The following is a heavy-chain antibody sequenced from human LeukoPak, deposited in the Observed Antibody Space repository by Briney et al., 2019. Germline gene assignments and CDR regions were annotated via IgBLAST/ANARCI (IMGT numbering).Heavy chain of an antibody. CDR1: GGSISSSNW. D-gene: IGHD3-9*01. Sequence: PSETLSLTCAVSGGSISSSNWWSWVRQPPGKGLEWIGEIYHSGSTNYNPSLKSRVTISVDKSKNQFSLKLSSVTAADTAVYYCARAPPYYDILTGYYHLLGAFDIWGQGTMVTVSS. CDR3: ARAPPYYDILTGYYHLLGAFDI. V-gene: IGHV4-4*02. J-gene: IGHJ3*02. CDR2: IYHSGST.